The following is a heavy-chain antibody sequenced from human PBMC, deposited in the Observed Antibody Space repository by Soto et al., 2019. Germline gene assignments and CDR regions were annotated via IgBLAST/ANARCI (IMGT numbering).Heavy chain of an antibody. Sequence: SLRLSCAASGFTFSSYAMHWVRQAPGKGLEWVAVISYDGSNKYYADSVKGRFTISRDNSKNTLYLQMNSLRAEDTAVYYCARDSRYYDFWSGPSDYWGQGTLVTVSS. J-gene: IGHJ4*02. CDR3: ARDSRYYDFWSGPSDY. V-gene: IGHV3-30-3*01. CDR2: ISYDGSNK. CDR1: GFTFSSYA. D-gene: IGHD3-3*01.